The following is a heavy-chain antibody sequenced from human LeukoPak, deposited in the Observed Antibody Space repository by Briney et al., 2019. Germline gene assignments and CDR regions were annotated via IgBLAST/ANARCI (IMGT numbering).Heavy chain of an antibody. CDR1: GFTFSSYW. CDR2: INSDGRST. V-gene: IGHV3-74*01. CDR3: ARGGSDTAMAHDY. D-gene: IGHD5-18*01. J-gene: IGHJ4*02. Sequence: PGVSLRLSCAASGFTFSSYWMHWVRQAPGKGLVWVSRINSDGRSTRYADSVKGRFTISRDDAKSTLFLQLNNLKAEDTAVYFCARGGSDTAMAHDYWGQGTLVTVSS.